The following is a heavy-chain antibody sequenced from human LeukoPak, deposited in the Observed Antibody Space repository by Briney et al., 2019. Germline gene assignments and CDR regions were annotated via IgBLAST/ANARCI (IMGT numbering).Heavy chain of an antibody. CDR1: GYTFTGYY. D-gene: IGHD1-14*01. CDR3: ARGDTRGAGSYYCYYYMDV. Sequence: ASVKVSCKASGYTFTGYYMHWVRQAPGQGLEWMGWINPNSGGTNYAQKFQGRVTMTRDTSISTAYMELSRLRSDDTAVYYCARGDTRGAGSYYCYYYMDVWGKGTTVTVSS. V-gene: IGHV1-2*02. J-gene: IGHJ6*03. CDR2: INPNSGGT.